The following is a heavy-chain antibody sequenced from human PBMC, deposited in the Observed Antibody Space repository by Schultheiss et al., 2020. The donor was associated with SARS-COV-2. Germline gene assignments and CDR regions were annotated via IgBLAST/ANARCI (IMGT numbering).Heavy chain of an antibody. CDR3: ARVEVGNEDYYYYMDV. Sequence: SETLSLTCAVYGGSFSGYYWSWIRQPPGKGLEWIGEINHSGSTNYNPSLKSRVTISVDTSKNQFSLKLSSVTAADTAVYYCARVEVGNEDYYYYMDVWGKGTTVTVSS. J-gene: IGHJ6*03. D-gene: IGHD1-26*01. CDR1: GGSFSGYY. V-gene: IGHV4-34*01. CDR2: INHSGST.